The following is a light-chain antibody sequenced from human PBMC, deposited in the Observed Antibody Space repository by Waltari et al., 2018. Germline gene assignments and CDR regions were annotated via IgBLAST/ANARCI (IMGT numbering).Light chain of an antibody. V-gene: IGKV3-15*01. CDR2: GAS. J-gene: IGKJ1*01. CDR1: QSVRNN. CDR3: QQYNNWPPWT. Sequence: DIVMTQSPATLSVSPGERATLSCRASQSVRNNLAWYQQKPCQAPRPFIYGASTRATGIPARFSGSGSGTEFTLTISSMQSEDFAVYYCQQYNNWPPWTFGQGTKVEIK.